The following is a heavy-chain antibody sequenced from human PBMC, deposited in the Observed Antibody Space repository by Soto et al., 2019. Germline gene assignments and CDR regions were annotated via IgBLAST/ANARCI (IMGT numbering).Heavy chain of an antibody. J-gene: IGHJ5*02. CDR3: ARRVIAVTDARWLDP. V-gene: IGHV1-2*02. D-gene: IGHD6-19*01. Sequence: QVQLVQSGAEVKKPGASVKVSCKASGYSFTGYYMYWVRKAPGQGLEWMGRIKPISGGTNYAQKFQGRVNMTRDTSIRTAYVELRRLTFVDTSVYYCARRVIAVTDARWLDPWGQGSLVTVSS. CDR2: IKPISGGT. CDR1: GYSFTGYY.